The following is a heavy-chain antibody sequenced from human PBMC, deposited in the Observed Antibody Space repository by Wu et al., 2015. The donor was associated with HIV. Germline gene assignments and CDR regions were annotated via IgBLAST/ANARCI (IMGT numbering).Heavy chain of an antibody. CDR3: GRVAGCSFTWCYWRMDV. Sequence: QVHLVQSGAEVKKPGSSVRVSCKTSGDTFNNNAISWVRQAPGQALEWIGRITPVFGPPHYAQHFQGRVTISADASTTTVYMELRSLRFDDTAVYYCGRVAGCSFTWCYWRMDVWGQGTTVLVSS. CDR2: ITPVFGPP. D-gene: IGHD2-2*01. CDR1: GDTFNNNA. V-gene: IGHV1-69*13. J-gene: IGHJ6*02.